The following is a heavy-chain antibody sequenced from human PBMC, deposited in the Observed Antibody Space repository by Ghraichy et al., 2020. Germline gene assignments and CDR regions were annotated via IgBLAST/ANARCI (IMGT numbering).Heavy chain of an antibody. CDR3: ARKWTDIVVVVAATNAFDI. J-gene: IGHJ3*02. D-gene: IGHD2-15*01. CDR1: GGSFSGYY. V-gene: IGHV4-34*01. Sequence: SETLSLTCAVYGGSFSGYYWSWIRQPPGKGLEWIGEINHSGSTNYNPSLKSRVTISVDTSKNQFSLKLSSVTAADTAVYYCARKWTDIVVVVAATNAFDIWGQGTMVTVSS. CDR2: INHSGST.